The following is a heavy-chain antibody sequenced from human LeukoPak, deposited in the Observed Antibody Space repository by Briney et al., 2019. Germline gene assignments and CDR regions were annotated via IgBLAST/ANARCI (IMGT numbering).Heavy chain of an antibody. V-gene: IGHV3-23*01. D-gene: IGHD3-10*01. CDR2: ISGSGGST. CDR3: AKTSAGIRGGYFDY. CDR1: GFTFSSDA. Sequence: GGSLRLSCAASGFTFSSDAMSSVRQAPAKGLEWVSAISGSGGSTYYADSVKGRFTISRDNSKNTLYLQMNSLRAEDTAVYYCAKTSAGIRGGYFDYWGQGTLVTVSS. J-gene: IGHJ4*02.